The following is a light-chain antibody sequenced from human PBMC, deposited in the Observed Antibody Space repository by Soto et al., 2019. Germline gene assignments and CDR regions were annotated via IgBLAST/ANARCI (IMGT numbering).Light chain of an antibody. V-gene: IGLV3-25*02. CDR3: HSADSSAAVV. CDR2: KDS. J-gene: IGLJ2*01. CDR1: PLSKQY. Sequence: SSELTQPPSVSVFPGQTATITCSGDPLSKQYAYWYQQKPGQAPVLVIYKDSERPSGIPERFSGSRSGTTSTLTISGVQAEDEADYYCHSADSSAAVVFGGGTKVTVL.